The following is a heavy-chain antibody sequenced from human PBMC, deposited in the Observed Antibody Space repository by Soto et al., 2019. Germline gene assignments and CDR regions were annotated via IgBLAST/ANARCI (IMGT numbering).Heavy chain of an antibody. D-gene: IGHD6-19*01. V-gene: IGHV1-18*01. Sequence: QVQLVQSGAEVKKPGASVKVSCKASGYTFTSYAISWVRQAPGQGLEWMGWINVYNGNTKYAQKLQSRATMTTDTPTSTAYMELRSLRSDDPAVYYCARDLGAGLVDYWGQGTLVTVSS. CDR1: GYTFTSYA. CDR3: ARDLGAGLVDY. CDR2: INVYNGNT. J-gene: IGHJ4*02.